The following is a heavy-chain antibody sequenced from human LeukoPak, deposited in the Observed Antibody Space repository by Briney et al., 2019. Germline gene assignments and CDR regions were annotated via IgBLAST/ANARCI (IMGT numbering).Heavy chain of an antibody. CDR1: GGSISSYY. Sequence: PSETLSLTCTVSGGSISSYYWSWIRQPPGRGLEWIGDIYYSGSTNYNPSLKSRVTMSVDTSKNQFSLKLSSVTAADTAVYYCARVSRRYLEYSSSSDAFDIWGQGTMVTVSS. CDR2: IYYSGST. V-gene: IGHV4-59*12. D-gene: IGHD6-6*01. J-gene: IGHJ3*02. CDR3: ARVSRRYLEYSSSSDAFDI.